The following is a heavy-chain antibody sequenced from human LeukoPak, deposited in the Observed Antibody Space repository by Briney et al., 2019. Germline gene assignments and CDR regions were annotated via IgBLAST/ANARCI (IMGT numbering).Heavy chain of an antibody. V-gene: IGHV4-30-4*08. D-gene: IGHD3-22*01. CDR3: ARQADSSGYSGYSDY. Sequence: SETLSLTCTVSGGSISSGDYYWSWIRQPPGKGLEWIGYIYYSGSAYYNPSLKSRVTISVDTSKNQFSLKLSSVTVADTAVYYCARQADSSGYSGYSDYWGQGTLVTVSS. J-gene: IGHJ4*02. CDR2: IYYSGSA. CDR1: GGSISSGDYY.